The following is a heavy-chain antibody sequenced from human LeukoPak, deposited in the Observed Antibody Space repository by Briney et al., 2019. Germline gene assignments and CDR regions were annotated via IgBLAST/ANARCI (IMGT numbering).Heavy chain of an antibody. J-gene: IGHJ6*02. CDR2: ISYDGSNK. Sequence: GGSLRLSCAASGFTFSSYGTHWVRQAPGKGLEWVAVISYDGSNKYYADSVKGRFTISRDNSKNTLYLQMNSLRAGDTAVYYCAKGDHYYGMDVWGQGTTVTVSS. CDR3: AKGDHYYGMDV. V-gene: IGHV3-30*18. CDR1: GFTFSSYG. D-gene: IGHD2-21*01.